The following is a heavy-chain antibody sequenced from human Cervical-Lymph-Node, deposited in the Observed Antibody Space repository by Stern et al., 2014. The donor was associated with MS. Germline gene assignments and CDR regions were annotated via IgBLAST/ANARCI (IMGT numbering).Heavy chain of an antibody. D-gene: IGHD3-22*01. J-gene: IGHJ4*02. CDR1: GYSFTRYA. Sequence: VQLVESGSELRKPGASVKVSCKASGYSFTRYAVTWVRQAPGQGLEWLGLINTITGNPTYAQGFTGRFVFSLDSSVSTTYLHISSLKAEDTAVYYCARDLRDISGYYLDSWGQGSLVTVSS. CDR2: INTITGNP. V-gene: IGHV7-4-1*02. CDR3: ARDLRDISGYYLDS.